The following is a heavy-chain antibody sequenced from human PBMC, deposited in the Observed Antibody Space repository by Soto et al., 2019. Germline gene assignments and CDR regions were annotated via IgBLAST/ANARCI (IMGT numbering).Heavy chain of an antibody. Sequence: GGSLRLSCAASGFPFTNYNMNWVRQAPGKGLEWVSYITSSSSTIYYADSVKGRFTISRDNAKNSLYLQMNSLRVEDTAVYYCARGDKNYYYYYMDVWGKGTTVTVSS. CDR3: ARGDKNYYYYYMDV. CDR1: GFPFTNYN. CDR2: ITSSSSTI. J-gene: IGHJ6*03. V-gene: IGHV3-48*01.